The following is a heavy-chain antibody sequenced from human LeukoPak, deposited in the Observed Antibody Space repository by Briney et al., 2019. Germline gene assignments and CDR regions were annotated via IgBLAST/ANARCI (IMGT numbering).Heavy chain of an antibody. V-gene: IGHV1-46*01. CDR2: INPSGGST. Sequence: ASVKVSCKASGYTFTSYYMHRVRQAPGQGLEWMGIINPSGGSTSYAQKFQGRVTMTRDTSTSTVYMELSSLRSEDTAVYYCARSYCSSTSCYAVSDYWGQGTLVTVSS. J-gene: IGHJ4*02. CDR1: GYTFTSYY. D-gene: IGHD2-2*01. CDR3: ARSYCSSTSCYAVSDY.